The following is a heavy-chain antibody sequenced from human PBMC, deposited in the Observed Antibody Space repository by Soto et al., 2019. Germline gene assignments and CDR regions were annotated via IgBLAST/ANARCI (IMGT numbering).Heavy chain of an antibody. V-gene: IGHV4-30-4*01. CDR1: GGSISSGDYY. CDR3: ARDVHRYGDPYGMDV. J-gene: IGHJ6*02. CDR2: IYYSGST. D-gene: IGHD4-17*01. Sequence: SETLSPTCTVSGGSISSGDYYWSWIRQPPGKGLEWIGYIYYSGSTYYNPSLKSRVTISVDTSKNQFSLKLNSVTAADTAVYYCARDVHRYGDPYGMDVWGQGTTVTVSS.